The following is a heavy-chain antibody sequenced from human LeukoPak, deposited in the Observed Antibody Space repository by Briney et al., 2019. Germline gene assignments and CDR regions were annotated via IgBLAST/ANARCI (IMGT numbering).Heavy chain of an antibody. J-gene: IGHJ3*02. D-gene: IGHD1-1*01. Sequence: GGSLRLSCAASGFTFSSYAMHWVRQAPGKGLEWEAVIVYDGSNKKYADSVKGRFTISRDNSKNTLYLQMNSLRAEDTAVYYCARGSLDGTYTFDIWGQGAMVTVSS. V-gene: IGHV3-30-3*01. CDR3: ARGSLDGTYTFDI. CDR1: GFTFSSYA. CDR2: IVYDGSNK.